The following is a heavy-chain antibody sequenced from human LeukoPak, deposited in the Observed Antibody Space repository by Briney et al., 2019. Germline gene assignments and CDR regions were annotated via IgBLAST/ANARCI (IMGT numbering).Heavy chain of an antibody. CDR1: GYTFTSYG. V-gene: IGHV1-18*01. CDR2: ISAYNGNT. Sequence: ASVKVSCKASGYTFTSYGISWVRQAPGQGLEWMGWISAYNGNTNYAQKLQGRVTITADESTSTAYMELSSLRSEDTAVYYCARAKPYDFWSGYYDYWGQGTLVTVSS. CDR3: ARAKPYDFWSGYYDY. J-gene: IGHJ4*02. D-gene: IGHD3-3*01.